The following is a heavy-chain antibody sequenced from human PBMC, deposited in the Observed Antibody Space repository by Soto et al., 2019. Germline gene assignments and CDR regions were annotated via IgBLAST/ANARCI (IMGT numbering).Heavy chain of an antibody. Sequence: QVQLVQSGAEVKKPGSSVKVSCKVSGGTFSTYPINWVRQAPGQGLEFMGGIIPKFGTTNYAQKFRGTVTITADESTSTAYMELNNLRSEYTAVYYCARGESNSTGWYIWFDPWGQGTLVTVSS. CDR2: IIPKFGTT. CDR1: GGTFSTYP. V-gene: IGHV1-69*01. J-gene: IGHJ5*02. CDR3: ARGESNSTGWYIWFDP. D-gene: IGHD6-19*01.